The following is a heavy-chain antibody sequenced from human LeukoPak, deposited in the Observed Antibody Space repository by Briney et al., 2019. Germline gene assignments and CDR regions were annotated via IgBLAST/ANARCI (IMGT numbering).Heavy chain of an antibody. CDR1: GYSISSGYY. CDR3: ARVKAAGTLDY. V-gene: IGHV4-38-2*01. Sequence: PSETLSLTCAVSGYSISSGYYWGSIRQPPGKGLEWIGSIYHSGSTYYNPSLKSRVTISVDTSKNQFSLKLSSVTAADTAVYYCARVKAAGTLDYWGQGALVTVSS. J-gene: IGHJ4*02. D-gene: IGHD6-13*01. CDR2: IYHSGST.